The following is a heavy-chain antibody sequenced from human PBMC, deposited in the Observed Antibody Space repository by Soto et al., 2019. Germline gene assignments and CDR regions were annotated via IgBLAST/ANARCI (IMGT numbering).Heavy chain of an antibody. CDR3: AKPRLVAGLIKYVDFAS. CDR1: GFTFSSYA. D-gene: IGHD6-19*01. V-gene: IGHV3-23*01. Sequence: QPGGSLRLSCEVSGFTFSSYAMSWVRQSPGKGLEWAAVISGTGVSSQYADSVKGRFTISRDNSKNTLTLQMNSLRAEDTAVYYCAKPRLVAGLIKYVDFASWGQGTLVTVSS. CDR2: ISGTGVSS. J-gene: IGHJ4*02.